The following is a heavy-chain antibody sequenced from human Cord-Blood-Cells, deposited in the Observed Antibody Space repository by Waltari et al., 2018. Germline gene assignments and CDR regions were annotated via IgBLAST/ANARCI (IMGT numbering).Heavy chain of an antibody. J-gene: IGHJ4*02. V-gene: IGHV1-69*01. CDR3: ARGGYYFDY. Sequence: VQLLQSGAEVQKPGSSVKVACKASGGNLRTYAISWVRQAPGQGLEWMGGIIPIVGTANYAQKFQGRVTITADESTSTAYMELSSLRSEDTAVYYCARGGYYFDYWGQGTLVTVSS. CDR2: IIPIVGTA. CDR1: GGNLRTYA. D-gene: IGHD3-16*01.